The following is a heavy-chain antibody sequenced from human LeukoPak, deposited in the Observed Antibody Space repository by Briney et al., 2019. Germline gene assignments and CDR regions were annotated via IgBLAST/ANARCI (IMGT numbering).Heavy chain of an antibody. CDR1: GFTFSSYA. Sequence: GGSLRLSCAASGFTFSSYAMSWVRQAPGKGLEWVSAISGSGGSTYYADSVKGRFTISRDNSKNTLYLQMNSLRAEDTAVYYCARGYCSSTSCYGNWFDPWGQGTLVTVSS. CDR2: ISGSGGST. V-gene: IGHV3-23*01. J-gene: IGHJ5*02. CDR3: ARGYCSSTSCYGNWFDP. D-gene: IGHD2-2*01.